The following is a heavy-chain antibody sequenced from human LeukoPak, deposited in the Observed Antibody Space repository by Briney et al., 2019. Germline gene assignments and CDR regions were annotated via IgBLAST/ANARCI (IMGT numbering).Heavy chain of an antibody. CDR3: ARRPPSYSDNSGTYYLGGFDY. J-gene: IGHJ4*02. D-gene: IGHD3-10*01. CDR1: GFTFDVYG. CDR2: INHSGST. Sequence: GSLRLSCAAYGFTFDVYGMSWIRQPPGKGLEWIGEINHSGSTNYNPSLKSRVTISVDTSKNQFSLNLNSVTAADTAVYYCARRPPSYSDNSGTYYLGGFDYWGQGTLVTVSS. V-gene: IGHV4-34*01.